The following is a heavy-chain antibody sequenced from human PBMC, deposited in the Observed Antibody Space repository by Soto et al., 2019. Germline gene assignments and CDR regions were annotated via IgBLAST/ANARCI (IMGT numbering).Heavy chain of an antibody. CDR1: GFTFSNYA. D-gene: IGHD1-26*01. CDR3: AKDRLAGGFDY. J-gene: IGHJ4*02. Sequence: DVQLVDSGGGLVQPGGSLRLSCAASGFTFSNYAMSWVRQAPGKGLERVSLVSATAGTTYYPDSVKGRFTISRDNTRNTVYLQINSLRADDTAVYYCAKDRLAGGFDYWGQGTLVTVSS. CDR2: VSATAGTT. V-gene: IGHV3-23*04.